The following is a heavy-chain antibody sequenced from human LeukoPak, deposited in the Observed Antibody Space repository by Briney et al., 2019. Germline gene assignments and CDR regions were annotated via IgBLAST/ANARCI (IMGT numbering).Heavy chain of an antibody. CDR2: INHSGST. Sequence: PSETLSLTCAVYGGSFSGYYWSWIRQPPGKGLEWIGEINHSGSTNYNPSLKSRVTISVDTSKNQFSLKLSSVTAADTAVYYCARHSSTGSTLYYYYYMDVWGKGTTVTVSS. CDR3: ARHSSTGSTLYYYYYMDV. V-gene: IGHV4-34*01. J-gene: IGHJ6*03. D-gene: IGHD2/OR15-2a*01. CDR1: GGSFSGYY.